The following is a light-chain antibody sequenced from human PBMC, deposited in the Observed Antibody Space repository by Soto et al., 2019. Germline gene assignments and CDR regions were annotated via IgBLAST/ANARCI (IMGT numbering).Light chain of an antibody. CDR1: QSVSSY. CDR2: DAS. CDR3: QQRSNLPIS. J-gene: IGKJ5*01. Sequence: EIVLTQSPATLSLSPGERATLSCRACQSVSSYLAWYQQKPGQAPRLLIYDASNRATGIPARFSGSGSGTYFTLTISSLEPEDFAVYYFQQRSNLPISFGQGTRLEIK. V-gene: IGKV3-11*01.